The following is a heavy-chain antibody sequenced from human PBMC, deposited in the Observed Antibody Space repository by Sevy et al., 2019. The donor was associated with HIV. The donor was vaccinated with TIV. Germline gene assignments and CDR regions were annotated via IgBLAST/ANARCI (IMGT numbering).Heavy chain of an antibody. CDR2: ISSSSSTI. CDR3: AREGMITSRIAARQLDY. V-gene: IGHV3-48*02. D-gene: IGHD6-6*01. Sequence: GGSPRLSCAASGFTFSSYSMNWVRQAPGKGLEWVSYISSSSSTIYYADSVKGRFTISRDNAKNSLYLQMNSLRDEDTAVYYCAREGMITSRIAARQLDYWGQGTLVTVSS. J-gene: IGHJ4*02. CDR1: GFTFSSYS.